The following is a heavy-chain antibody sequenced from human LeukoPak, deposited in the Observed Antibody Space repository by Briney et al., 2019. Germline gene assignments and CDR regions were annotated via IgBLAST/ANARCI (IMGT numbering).Heavy chain of an antibody. CDR2: IYYSGST. Sequence: TSETLSLTCTVSGGSISSYYWSWIRQPPGKGLEWTGYIYYSGSTNYNPSLKSRVTISVDTSKNQFSLKLSSVTAADTAVYYCARVVINYEFDYWGQGSLVTVSS. D-gene: IGHD1-7*01. J-gene: IGHJ4*02. V-gene: IGHV4-59*01. CDR3: ARVVINYEFDY. CDR1: GGSISSYY.